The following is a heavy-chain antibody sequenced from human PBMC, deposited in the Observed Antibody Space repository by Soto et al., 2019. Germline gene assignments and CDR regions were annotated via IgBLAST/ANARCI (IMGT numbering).Heavy chain of an antibody. D-gene: IGHD5-12*01. J-gene: IGHJ4*02. CDR3: AHSQRGPRDF. Sequence: QITLKESGPMLVRPTQTLTLTCTFSGFSLSTSGVAVAWIRQPPGEALEWLALIYWDDDRRYNSSLKSRLTITSDTSKDQVVLTLTNMDPMDTATYFCAHSQRGPRDFWGPGILVTVSS. V-gene: IGHV2-5*02. CDR2: IYWDDDR. CDR1: GFSLSTSGVA.